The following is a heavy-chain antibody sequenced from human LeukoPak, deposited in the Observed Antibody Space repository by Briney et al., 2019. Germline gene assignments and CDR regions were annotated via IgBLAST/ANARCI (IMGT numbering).Heavy chain of an antibody. D-gene: IGHD3-22*01. Sequence: PGGALRLSCTACGFTFGDYAMSRVRQAPGKGQEGVGFIRSKAYGGTTEYAASVECRFTISRDDSKSIAYLQMISLKTEDTAVYYCTIDPITMIGPPFDYWGQGTLVPVSS. CDR3: TIDPITMIGPPFDY. J-gene: IGHJ4*02. V-gene: IGHV3-49*04. CDR1: GFTFGDYA. CDR2: IRSKAYGGTT.